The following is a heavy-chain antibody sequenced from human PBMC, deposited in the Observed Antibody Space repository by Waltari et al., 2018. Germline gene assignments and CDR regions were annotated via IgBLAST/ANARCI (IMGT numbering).Heavy chain of an antibody. CDR3: AGDVGDDCSGGSCYAGAVDY. CDR2: TIPNFGTA. CDR1: GGTFSSYA. V-gene: IGHV1-69*13. J-gene: IGHJ4*02. D-gene: IGHD2-15*01. Sequence: QVQLVKSGAEVTTPGSSVKVPCKASGGTFSSYAISWVRQAPGQGLGWRGGTIPNFGTANGEMKFNGRVTITAYESTSTTNMELSSMRSEDTAVYYWAGDVGDDCSGGSCYAGAVDYWGQGTLVTVSS.